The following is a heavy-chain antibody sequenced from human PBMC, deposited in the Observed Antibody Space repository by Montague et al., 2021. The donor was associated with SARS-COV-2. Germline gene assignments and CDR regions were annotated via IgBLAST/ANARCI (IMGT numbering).Heavy chain of an antibody. J-gene: IGHJ4*02. D-gene: IGHD6-13*01. V-gene: IGHV3-23*01. Sequence: SLRLSCAASGFTFSGYAMSWVRQAPGKGLEWVSGISNSGVYTYYADSVKGRSTISRDNSKNTLYLQMNSLRAEDTAVYYCASHPGYSSSWWGQGTLVIVSS. CDR3: ASHPGYSSSW. CDR1: GFTFSGYA. CDR2: ISNSGVYT.